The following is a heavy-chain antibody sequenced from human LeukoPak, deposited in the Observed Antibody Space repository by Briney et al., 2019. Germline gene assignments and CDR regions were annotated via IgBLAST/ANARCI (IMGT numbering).Heavy chain of an antibody. J-gene: IGHJ5*02. V-gene: IGHV1-2*02. CDR1: GYTLTELS. CDR2: INPNSGGT. Sequence: GASVKVSCKVSGYTLTELSMHWVRQAPGKGLEWMGWINPNSGGTNYAQKFQGRVTMTRDTSISTAYMELSRLRSDDTAVYYCARPFNYYDSSGYQGWFDPWGQGTLVTVSS. CDR3: ARPFNYYDSSGYQGWFDP. D-gene: IGHD3-22*01.